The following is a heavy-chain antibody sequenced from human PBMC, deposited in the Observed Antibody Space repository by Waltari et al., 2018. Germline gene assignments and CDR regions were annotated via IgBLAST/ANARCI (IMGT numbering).Heavy chain of an antibody. D-gene: IGHD3-16*01. CDR3: ARDRNYGAYYYYYMDV. J-gene: IGHJ6*03. CDR1: GGSISRYY. Sequence: QVQLQESGPGLVKPSETLSLTCTVSGGSISRYYWSWIRQPPGKGLEWIGYIYYSGSTNYNPSLKSRVTISVDTSKNQFSLKLSSVTAADTAVYYCARDRNYGAYYYYYMDVWGKGTTVTVSS. V-gene: IGHV4-59*01. CDR2: IYYSGST.